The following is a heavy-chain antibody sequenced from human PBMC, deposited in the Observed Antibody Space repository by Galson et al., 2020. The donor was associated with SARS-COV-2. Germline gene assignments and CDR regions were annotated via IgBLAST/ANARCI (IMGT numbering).Heavy chain of an antibody. CDR1: GYTFTSYD. V-gene: IGHV1-8*01. J-gene: IGHJ4*02. Sequence: GESLKISCKASGYTFTSYDINWVRQATGQGLEWMGWMNPNSGNTGYAQKFQGRVTMTRSTSISTAYMDLSSLRSEDAAVYYCARGRLWSGAGFAYWGQGTLVTVSS. D-gene: IGHD3-10*02. CDR2: MNPNSGNT. CDR3: ARGRLWSGAGFAY.